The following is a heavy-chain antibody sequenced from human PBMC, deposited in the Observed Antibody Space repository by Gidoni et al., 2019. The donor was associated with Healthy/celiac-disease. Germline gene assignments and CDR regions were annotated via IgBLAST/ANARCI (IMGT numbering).Heavy chain of an antibody. CDR2: INHSGST. V-gene: IGHV4-34*01. Sequence: QVQLQQWGAGLLKPSETLSLTCAVYGGSFSGYYWSWIRQPPGKGLEWIGEINHSGSTNYNPSLKSRVTISVDTSKNQFSLKLSSVTAADTAVYYCARADPVSGSYTGRAAFDIWGQGTMVTVSS. D-gene: IGHD1-26*01. CDR3: ARADPVSGSYTGRAAFDI. J-gene: IGHJ3*02. CDR1: GGSFSGYY.